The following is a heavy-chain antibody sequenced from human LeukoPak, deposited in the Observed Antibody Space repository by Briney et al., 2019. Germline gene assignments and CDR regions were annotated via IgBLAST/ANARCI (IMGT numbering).Heavy chain of an antibody. CDR1: GFTFSRYW. CDR3: ARSVPYGTTWYGRSDC. CDR2: IRHDGSTK. Sequence: GGSLRLSCAASGFTFSRYWMSWVRQVPRKGLEWVANIRHDGSTKYYVDSVKGRFTISRDNAMNSLYLQMDSLRVEDTAIYYCARSVPYGTTWYGRSDCWGQGTQVTVSS. V-gene: IGHV3-7*03. J-gene: IGHJ4*02. D-gene: IGHD6-13*01.